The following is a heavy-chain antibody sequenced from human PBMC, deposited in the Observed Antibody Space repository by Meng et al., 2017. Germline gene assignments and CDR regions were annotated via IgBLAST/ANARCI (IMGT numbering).Heavy chain of an antibody. CDR3: ARVEMATIGVFDY. Sequence: QVPLQESGPGLVKPSETLSLTCTVSGGSISSYYWSWIRQPPGKGLEWIGYIYYSGSTNYNPSLKSRVTISVDTSKNQFSLKLSSVTAADTAVYYCARVEMATIGVFDYWGQGTLVTVSS. D-gene: IGHD5-24*01. CDR1: GGSISSYY. CDR2: IYYSGST. J-gene: IGHJ4*02. V-gene: IGHV4-59*01.